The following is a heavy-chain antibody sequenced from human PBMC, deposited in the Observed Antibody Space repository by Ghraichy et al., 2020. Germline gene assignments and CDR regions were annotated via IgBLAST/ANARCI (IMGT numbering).Heavy chain of an antibody. CDR2: ISYDGSNK. CDR3: AKCRGYSYGCNWFDP. J-gene: IGHJ5*02. D-gene: IGHD5-18*01. CDR1: GFTFSSYG. V-gene: IGHV3-30*18. Sequence: GGSLRLSCAASGFTFSSYGMHWVRQAPGKGLEWVAVISYDGSNKYYADSVKGRFTISRDNSKNTLYLQMNSLRAEDTAVYYCAKCRGYSYGCNWFDPWGQGTLVTVSS.